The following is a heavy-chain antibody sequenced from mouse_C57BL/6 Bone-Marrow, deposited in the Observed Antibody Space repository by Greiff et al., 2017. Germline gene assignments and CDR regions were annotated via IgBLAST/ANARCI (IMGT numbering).Heavy chain of an antibody. D-gene: IGHD2-5*01. CDR2: ISSGSSTI. V-gene: IGHV5-17*01. J-gene: IGHJ3*01. Sequence: EVQLVESGGGLVKPGGSLKLSCAASGFTFSDYGMHWVRQAPETGLEWVAYISSGSSTIYYADPVKGRFTISRDNAKNTMFLQMTSLRSEDTAMDYCARRDYSNYGGFAYWGQGTLVTVSA. CDR1: GFTFSDYG. CDR3: ARRDYSNYGGFAY.